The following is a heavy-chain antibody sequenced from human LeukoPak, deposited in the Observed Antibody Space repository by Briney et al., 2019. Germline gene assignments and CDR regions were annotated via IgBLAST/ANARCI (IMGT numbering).Heavy chain of an antibody. Sequence: SETLSLTCTVSGGSISSYYWSWLRQPPGKGLEWIGYIYYSGSTNYNPSLKSRVTISVDTSKNQFSLKLSSVTAADTAVYYCARARPQQQLDYWGQGTLVTVS. V-gene: IGHV4-59*01. CDR2: IYYSGST. CDR3: ARARPQQQLDY. J-gene: IGHJ4*02. CDR1: GGSISSYY. D-gene: IGHD6-13*01.